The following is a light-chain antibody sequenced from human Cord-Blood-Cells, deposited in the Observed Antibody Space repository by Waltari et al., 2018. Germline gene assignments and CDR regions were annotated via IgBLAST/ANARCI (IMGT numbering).Light chain of an antibody. V-gene: IGKV1-8*01. CDR2: AAS. J-gene: IGKJ3*01. Sequence: AIRMTQSPSSFSASTGDRVTITCRASQGISSYLAWYQQKPGKAPKRRIYAASTLQSRAPSRFSGSGSGTDFTLTISCLQSEDFATYYCQQYYSYPFTFGPGTKVDIK. CDR3: QQYYSYPFT. CDR1: QGISSY.